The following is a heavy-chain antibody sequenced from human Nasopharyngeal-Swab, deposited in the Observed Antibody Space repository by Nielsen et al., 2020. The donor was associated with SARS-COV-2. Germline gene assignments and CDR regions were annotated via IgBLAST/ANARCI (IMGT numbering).Heavy chain of an antibody. CDR2: ISYDGSNK. J-gene: IGHJ6*02. V-gene: IGHV3-30*18. Sequence: GGSLRLSCAASGFTFSSYGMHWVRQAPGKGLEWVAVISYDGSNKYYADSVKGRFTISRDNSKNTLYLQMNSLRAEDTAVYYCAKEAGYYDILTGYYLALGYGMDIWGQGTTVTRLL. CDR1: GFTFSSYG. D-gene: IGHD3-9*01. CDR3: AKEAGYYDILTGYYLALGYGMDI.